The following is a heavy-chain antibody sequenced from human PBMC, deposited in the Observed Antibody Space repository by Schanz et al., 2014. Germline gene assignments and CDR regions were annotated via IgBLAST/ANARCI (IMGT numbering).Heavy chain of an antibody. V-gene: IGHV3-23*04. J-gene: IGHJ6*03. CDR1: GFRFDDYA. Sequence: EVQLVESGGGLVQPGMSLRLSCVASGFRFDDYAMHWVRQAPGKGLEWVSVISGSGVTIYYADSVKGRFTISRDNSKNTLYLQMNSLRAEDTAVYYCAKDVRPVANTVRFYYMDVWGQGTTVTVSS. CDR3: AKDVRPVANTVRFYYMDV. D-gene: IGHD6-19*01. CDR2: ISGSGVTI.